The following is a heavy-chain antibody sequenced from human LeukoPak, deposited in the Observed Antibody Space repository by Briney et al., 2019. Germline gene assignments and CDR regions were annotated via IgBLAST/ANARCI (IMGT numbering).Heavy chain of an antibody. V-gene: IGHV3-9*01. CDR3: AKAPRRVVAGTSTYYFDF. CDR2: ISWNSGTI. J-gene: IGHJ4*02. Sequence: PGGSLRLSCAASGLSLDDYAMHWVRQAPGKGLEWVSGISWNSGTIGYADSVKGRFTVSRDNAKNSLYLRMDSLRAEDTALYFCAKAPRRVVAGTSTYYFDFWGQGTLVTVSS. D-gene: IGHD1-26*01. CDR1: GLSLDDYA.